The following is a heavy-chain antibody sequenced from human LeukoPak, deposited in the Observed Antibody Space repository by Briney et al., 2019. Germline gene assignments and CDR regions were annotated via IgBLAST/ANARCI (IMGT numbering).Heavy chain of an antibody. D-gene: IGHD6-19*01. CDR2: IIPILGIA. J-gene: IGHJ4*02. V-gene: IGHV1-69*04. Sequence: SVKVSCKASGGTFSSYAISWVRQAPGQGLEWMGRIIPILGIANYAQKSQGRVTITADKSTSTAYMELSSLRSEDTAVYYCARPGSSGWTFDYWGQGTLVTVSS. CDR3: ARPGSSGWTFDY. CDR1: GGTFSSYA.